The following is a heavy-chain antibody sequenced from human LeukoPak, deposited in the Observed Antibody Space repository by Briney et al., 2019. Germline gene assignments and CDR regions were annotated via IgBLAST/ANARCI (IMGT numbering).Heavy chain of an antibody. CDR2: ISSSSSYI. D-gene: IGHD3-22*01. CDR1: GFTFSSYS. CDR3: ARDNYDSSGYCEYDY. J-gene: IGHJ4*02. Sequence: PGGSLRLSCAASGFTFSSYSMNWVRQAPGKGLEWVSSISSSSSYIYYADSVKGRFTISRDNAKNSLYLQMNSLRAEDTAVYYCARDNYDSSGYCEYDYWGQGTLVTVSS. V-gene: IGHV3-21*01.